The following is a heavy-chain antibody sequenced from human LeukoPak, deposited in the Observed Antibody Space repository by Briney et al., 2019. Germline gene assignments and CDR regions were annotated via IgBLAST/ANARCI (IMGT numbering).Heavy chain of an antibody. CDR2: INHSGST. CDR1: GGSFSDYY. V-gene: IGHV4-34*01. CDR3: ARVDSSGWFSFDY. J-gene: IGHJ4*02. Sequence: SETLSLTCVVYGGSFSDYYWSYIRQPPGKGLEWIGEINHSGSTNYNPSLKSRVTISVDTSKKQFSLKLSSVAAADTALYYCARVDSSGWFSFDYWGQGTLVTVSS. D-gene: IGHD6-19*01.